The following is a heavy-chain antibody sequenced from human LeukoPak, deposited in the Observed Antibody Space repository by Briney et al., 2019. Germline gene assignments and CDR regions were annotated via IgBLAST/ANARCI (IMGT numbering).Heavy chain of an antibody. CDR1: GFTVSSNY. J-gene: IGHJ3*02. V-gene: IGHV3-53*01. Sequence: PGGSLRLSCAASGFTVSSNYMSWVRQAPGKGLEWVSVIYSGGSTYYADSVKGRFTISRDNSKNTLYLQMNSLRAEDTAVYYCAKDPEYYYDSSGYFNDAFDIWGQGTMVTVSS. CDR2: IYSGGST. D-gene: IGHD3-22*01. CDR3: AKDPEYYYDSSGYFNDAFDI.